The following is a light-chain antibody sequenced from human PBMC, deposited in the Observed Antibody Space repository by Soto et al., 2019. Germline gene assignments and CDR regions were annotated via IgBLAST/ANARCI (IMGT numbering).Light chain of an antibody. CDR2: GAS. J-gene: IGKJ2*01. Sequence: EIGLTQSPGTLSLSPGERATLTCRARHSVSSTSLAWYQQKPDQPPRLLLYGASSKATGIPDRFSGSGSVTDFTLVISRLVPEDVAVYYCQQYGSSPPYTFGQGTKLEIK. CDR3: QQYGSSPPYT. V-gene: IGKV3-20*01. CDR1: HSVSSTS.